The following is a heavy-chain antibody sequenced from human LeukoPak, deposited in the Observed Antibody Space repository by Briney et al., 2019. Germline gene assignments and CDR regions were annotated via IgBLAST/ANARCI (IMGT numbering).Heavy chain of an antibody. CDR2: IDWDDDK. CDR1: GFSLSTSGMC. Sequence: SGPTLVDPTQTLTLTCTFSGFSLSTSGMCVGWIRQPPGKALEWLARIDWDDDKYYSTSLKTRLTISKVTSKNQVVLTMTNMDPVDTATYYCARTRLYGDYPSFDYWGQGTLVTVSS. D-gene: IGHD4-17*01. J-gene: IGHJ4*02. V-gene: IGHV2-70*11. CDR3: ARTRLYGDYPSFDY.